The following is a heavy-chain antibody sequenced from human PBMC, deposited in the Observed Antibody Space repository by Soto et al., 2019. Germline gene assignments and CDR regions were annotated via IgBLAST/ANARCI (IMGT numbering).Heavy chain of an antibody. V-gene: IGHV1-69*04. J-gene: IGHJ4*02. CDR1: GGTFSSYT. D-gene: IGHD2-2*01. Sequence: ASVKVSCKASGGTFSSYTISWVRQAPGQGLEWMGRIIPILGIANYAQKFQGRVTITADNSTSTAYMELSSLRSEDTAVYYCARDPSSRVVPAVPFDYWGQGTLVTVSS. CDR2: IIPILGIA. CDR3: ARDPSSRVVPAVPFDY.